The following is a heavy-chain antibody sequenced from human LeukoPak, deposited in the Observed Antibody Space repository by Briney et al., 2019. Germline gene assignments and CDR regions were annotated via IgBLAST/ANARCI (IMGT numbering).Heavy chain of an antibody. CDR1: GFTFSSNA. Sequence: PGGSLRLSCAASGFTFSSNAMNWVRQAPGKGLEWVANMDPSGSQKRYMDSVKGRFTISKDSPGTSFYLEMYSLRADDTGIYYCAIWTSGNYWGQGSLVTVSS. CDR2: MDPSGSQK. J-gene: IGHJ4*02. D-gene: IGHD1-1*01. V-gene: IGHV3-7*03. CDR3: AIWTSGNY.